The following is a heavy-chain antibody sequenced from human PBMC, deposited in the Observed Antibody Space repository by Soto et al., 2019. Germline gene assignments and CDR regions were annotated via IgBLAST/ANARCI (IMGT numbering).Heavy chain of an antibody. CDR2: ISGSGGST. CDR1: GFTFSSYA. D-gene: IGHD6-19*01. J-gene: IGHJ4*02. Sequence: PGGSLRLSCAASGFTFSSYAMSWVRQAPGKGLEWVSAISGSGGSTYYADSVKGRFTISRYNYKNTLYLQMNSLRAEDTAVYYCAKVRSSGWPGDSFDYWGQGTLVTVS. CDR3: AKVRSSGWPGDSFDY. V-gene: IGHV3-23*01.